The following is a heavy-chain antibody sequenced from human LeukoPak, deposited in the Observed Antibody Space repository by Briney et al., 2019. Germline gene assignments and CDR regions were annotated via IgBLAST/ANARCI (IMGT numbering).Heavy chain of an antibody. J-gene: IGHJ6*02. CDR2: ISNSGSTV. CDR3: ALGTINKDFYFGMDV. V-gene: IGHV3-11*01. Sequence: GGSLRLSCAASGFTFNDYYMTWLRQAPGKGLEWLSYISNSGSTVFYAVSVKGRFTVSRDNAKRSLYLQIESLRDDDTAVYHCALGTINKDFYFGMDVWGRGTTVTVSS. CDR1: GFTFNDYY. D-gene: IGHD2-8*01.